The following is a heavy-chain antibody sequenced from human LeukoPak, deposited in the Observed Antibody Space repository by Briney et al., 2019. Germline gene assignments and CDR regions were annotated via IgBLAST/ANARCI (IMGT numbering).Heavy chain of an antibody. CDR1: GFTFSSSG. V-gene: IGHV3-30*02. CDR3: AKDKGKKSFDY. J-gene: IGHJ4*02. D-gene: IGHD4-23*01. CDR2: IWHDGSNK. Sequence: GGSLRLSCAASGFTFSSSGMHWVSQAPGKGLEGVTFIWHDGSNKYYAESVKGRFTISRDNSKNTVYLQMNDLRAEDTAVYYCAKDKGKKSFDYWGQGTLVTVSS.